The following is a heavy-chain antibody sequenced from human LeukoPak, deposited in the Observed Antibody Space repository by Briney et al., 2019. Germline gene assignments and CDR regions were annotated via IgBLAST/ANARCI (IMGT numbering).Heavy chain of an antibody. CDR3: AREYSSSWSLGY. J-gene: IGHJ4*02. D-gene: IGHD6-13*01. Sequence: SETLSLTCAVSGTSITYGGYTWNWTRQPPGKGLEWIGYIYYSGTTFYNPSLKSRVTISVDTSKNQFSLKLSSVTAADTAVYYCAREYSSSWSLGYWGQGTLVTVSS. CDR1: GTSITYGGYT. CDR2: IYYSGTT. V-gene: IGHV4-30-4*07.